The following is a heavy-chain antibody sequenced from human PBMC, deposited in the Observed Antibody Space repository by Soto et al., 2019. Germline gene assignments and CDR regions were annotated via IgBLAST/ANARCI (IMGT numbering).Heavy chain of an antibody. CDR2: ISYDGSNK. Sequence: GGSLRLSCAASGFTFSSYGMHWVRQAPGKGLEWVAVISYDGSNKYYADSVKGRFTISRDNSKNTLYLQMNSLRAEDTAVYYCAKGPREDRHNYYYGMDVWGQGTTVTVSS. CDR3: AKGPREDRHNYYYGMDV. CDR1: GFTFSSYG. V-gene: IGHV3-30*18. J-gene: IGHJ6*02. D-gene: IGHD3-16*02.